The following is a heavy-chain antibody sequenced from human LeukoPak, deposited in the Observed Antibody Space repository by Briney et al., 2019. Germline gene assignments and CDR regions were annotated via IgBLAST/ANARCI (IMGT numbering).Heavy chain of an antibody. CDR1: GFSVSSNY. Sequence: GGSLRVSSAAPGFSVSSNYMSWVRQAPGKGLEWVSVIYSGGSTYYADSVKGRFTISRDNCKNTLYLQMNSLRAEDTAVYYCAREVAYYYDSSGYYDYWGQGTLVTVSS. CDR3: AREVAYYYDSSGYYDY. CDR2: IYSGGST. J-gene: IGHJ4*02. V-gene: IGHV3-53*05. D-gene: IGHD3-22*01.